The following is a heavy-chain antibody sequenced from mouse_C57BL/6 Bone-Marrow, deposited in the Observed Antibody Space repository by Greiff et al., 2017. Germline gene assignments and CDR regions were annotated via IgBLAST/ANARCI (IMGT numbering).Heavy chain of an antibody. CDR1: GFTFSDAW. V-gene: IGHV6-6*01. D-gene: IGHD2-1*01. CDR3: TREAIYYGNYEFAY. Sequence: EVKLMESGGGLVQPGGSMKLSCAASGFTFSDAWMDWVRQSPEKGLEWVAEIRNKANNHATYYAESVKGRFTISRDDSKSSVYLQMNSLRAEDTGIYYCTREAIYYGNYEFAYWGQGTLVTVSA. CDR2: IRNKANNHAT. J-gene: IGHJ3*01.